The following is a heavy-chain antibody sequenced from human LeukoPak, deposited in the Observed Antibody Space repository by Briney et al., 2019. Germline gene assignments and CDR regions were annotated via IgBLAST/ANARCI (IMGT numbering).Heavy chain of an antibody. V-gene: IGHV3-48*04. CDR1: GFDFSRIT. CDR2: ISSRTGTI. Sequence: GGSLRLSCAASGFDFSRITMNWVRQAPGKGLEWISYISSRTGTIYYADSVKGRFTVSRDYAKNSLYLQMNSLRAEDTAVYYCARARVLGGGENFDYWGQGTLVTVSS. J-gene: IGHJ4*02. CDR3: ARARVLGGGENFDY. D-gene: IGHD1-26*01.